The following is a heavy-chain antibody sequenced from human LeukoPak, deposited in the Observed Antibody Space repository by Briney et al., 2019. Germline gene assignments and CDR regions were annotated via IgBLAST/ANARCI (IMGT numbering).Heavy chain of an antibody. CDR1: GFTFNNYA. CDR2: INGGGGRT. CDR3: AREPTYTSTWYTSCDY. Sequence: GGSLRLSCAASGFTFNNYAMSWVRQAPGKGLEWVSDINGGGGRTYYAVSVKGRFTISRDNSKNTLYLQMNSLRAEDTAVYYCAREPTYTSTWYTSCDYWGQGILVTVSS. J-gene: IGHJ4*02. D-gene: IGHD6-13*01. V-gene: IGHV3-23*01.